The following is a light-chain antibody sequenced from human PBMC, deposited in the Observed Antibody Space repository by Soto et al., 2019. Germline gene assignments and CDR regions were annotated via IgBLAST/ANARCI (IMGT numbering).Light chain of an antibody. CDR1: QSVSDY. V-gene: IGKV3-20*01. J-gene: IGKJ1*01. CDR2: GAS. Sequence: ELVLTQTPATLSLSRGEVATLSCRASQSVSDYLAWYQQKPGQAPRLLIYGASSRATGIPDRFSGSGSGTDFTLTISRLEPEDFAVYYCQQYGGSPRTFGQGTKVDI. CDR3: QQYGGSPRT.